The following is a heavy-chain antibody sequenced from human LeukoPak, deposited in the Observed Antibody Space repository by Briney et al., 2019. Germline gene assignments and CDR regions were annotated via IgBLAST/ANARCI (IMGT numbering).Heavy chain of an antibody. J-gene: IGHJ3*02. D-gene: IGHD2-2*01. CDR2: IYHSGST. CDR3: GRYPASIIIGAFDI. CDR1: GGSISSSSYY. Sequence: SETLSLTCTVSGGSISSSSYYWGWIRQPPGKGLEWIGSIYHSGSTDYNPSLQSRVTISVDTSKNQFSLNLTSVTAADTAVYYCGRYPASIIIGAFDIWGQGTMVTVSS. V-gene: IGHV4-39*07.